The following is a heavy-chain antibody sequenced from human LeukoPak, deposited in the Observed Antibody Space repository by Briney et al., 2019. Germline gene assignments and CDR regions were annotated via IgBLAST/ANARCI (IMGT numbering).Heavy chain of an antibody. D-gene: IGHD2-21*02. CDR2: IFTSGTT. J-gene: IGHJ2*01. Sequence: PSETLSLTCHAAGGSISSYYWSWIRQPAGKGLEWIGRIFTSGTTYYNPSLASRVNMSVDTSKNLFSLSLNSVTAADTAVYYCVRDRRVVVTTTQVAAYWYFDLWGRGTLVTVSS. V-gene: IGHV4-4*07. CDR1: GGSISSYY. CDR3: VRDRRVVVTTTQVAAYWYFDL.